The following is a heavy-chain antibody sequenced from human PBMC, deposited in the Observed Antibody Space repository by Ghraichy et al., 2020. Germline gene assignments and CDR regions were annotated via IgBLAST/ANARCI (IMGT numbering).Heavy chain of an antibody. CDR1: GDSISSYY. CDR3: ARDRRISTAPNDAFVI. Sequence: SETLSLTCTVSGDSISSYYWSWIRQPPGKGLEWLGYIYYTGSTNYDPSLKSRVTISIDTSKTQFSLKLSSVTPADTAMYYCARDRRISTAPNDAFVIWGQGTMFTVSS. J-gene: IGHJ3*02. CDR2: IYYTGST. D-gene: IGHD2/OR15-2a*01. V-gene: IGHV4-59*01.